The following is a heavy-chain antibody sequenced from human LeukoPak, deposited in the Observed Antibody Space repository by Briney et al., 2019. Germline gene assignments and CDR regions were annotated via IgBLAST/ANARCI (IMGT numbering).Heavy chain of an antibody. D-gene: IGHD3-22*01. CDR3: ARDNYDSSGPYYFDY. CDR1: GFTFSSYW. CDR2: IKQDGSEK. V-gene: IGHV3-7*01. J-gene: IGHJ4*02. Sequence: GGSLRLSCAASGFTFSSYWMSWVRQAPGKGLEWVANIKQDGSEKYYVDSVKGRFTISRDNARNSLYLQMNSLRAEDTAVYYCARDNYDSSGPYYFDYWGQGTLVTVSS.